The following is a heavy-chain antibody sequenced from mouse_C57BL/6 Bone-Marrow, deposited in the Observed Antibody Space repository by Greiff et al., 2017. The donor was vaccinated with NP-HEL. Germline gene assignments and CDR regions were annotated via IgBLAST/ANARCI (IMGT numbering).Heavy chain of an antibody. CDR2: INPSTGGT. J-gene: IGHJ3*01. CDR3: ARWLLLWFAY. D-gene: IGHD2-3*01. Sequence: VHVKQSGPGLVKPGASVKISCKASGYSFTGYYMNWVKQSPEKSLEWIGEINPSTGGTTYNQKFKAKATLTVDKSSSTAYMQLKSLTSEDSAVYYCARWLLLWFAYWGQGTLVTVSA. CDR1: GYSFTGYY. V-gene: IGHV1-42*01.